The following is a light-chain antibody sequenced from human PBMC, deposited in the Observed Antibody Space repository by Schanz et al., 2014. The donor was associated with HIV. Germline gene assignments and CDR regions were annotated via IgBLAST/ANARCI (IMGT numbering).Light chain of an antibody. CDR1: QSVNSY. CDR3: QQYGVSPPWT. Sequence: EIVLTQSPATQSLAPGERATLSCRASQSVNSYLAWYQQKPGQPPRLLVYGASSRAAGIPDRFSGSGSGTDFTLTINRLEPEDFAVYYCQQYGVSPPWTFGQGTKVEIK. V-gene: IGKV3-20*01. J-gene: IGKJ1*01. CDR2: GAS.